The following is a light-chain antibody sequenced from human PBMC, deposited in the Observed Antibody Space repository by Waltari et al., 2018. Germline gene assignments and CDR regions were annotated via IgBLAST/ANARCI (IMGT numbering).Light chain of an antibody. CDR2: TND. CDR3: AVWDDSLNGPL. Sequence: QSVLTQPPSASGTPGQRVSISCSGSGSNIGSNTVNWYQQLPGTAPKLLIYTNDQRPSGVPDRFSGSKSGTSASLASSGLQSEDEAEYHCAVWDDSLNGPLFAGGTKLTVL. CDR1: GSNIGSNT. J-gene: IGLJ2*01. V-gene: IGLV1-44*01.